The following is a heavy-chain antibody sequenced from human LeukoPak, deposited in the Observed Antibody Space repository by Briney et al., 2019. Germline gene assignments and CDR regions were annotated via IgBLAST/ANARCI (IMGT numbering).Heavy chain of an antibody. CDR1: GYTFTSYA. CDR3: ARDPSVVVTAPNGWFDP. D-gene: IGHD2-21*02. Sequence: ASVKVSCKASGYTFTSYAINWVRQAPGQGLEWMGWISAYNDNTNYAQKIQGRVTMTTDTSTSTAYMELRSLRSDDTAVYYCARDPSVVVTAPNGWFDPWGQGSLVTVSS. V-gene: IGHV1-18*01. CDR2: ISAYNDNT. J-gene: IGHJ5*02.